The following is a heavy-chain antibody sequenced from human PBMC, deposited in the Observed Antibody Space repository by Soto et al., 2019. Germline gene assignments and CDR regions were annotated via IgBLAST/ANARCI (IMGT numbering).Heavy chain of an antibody. CDR1: VFTFTMYT. Sequence: RGSLLLSCAASVFTFTMYTMAWVRQAPGKGLEWVSSISGSSGFIYYADSLNGRFTISRDNAKNSVYLQMNSLRAEDTAVYYCAREWSSSYRSNWFDPWGQGTLVTVSS. D-gene: IGHD6-6*01. CDR3: AREWSSSYRSNWFDP. J-gene: IGHJ5*02. V-gene: IGHV3-21*01. CDR2: ISGSSGFI.